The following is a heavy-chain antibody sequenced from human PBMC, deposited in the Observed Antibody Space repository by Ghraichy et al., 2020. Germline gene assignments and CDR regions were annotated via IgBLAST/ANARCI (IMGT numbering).Heavy chain of an antibody. CDR2: INPNSGGT. CDR1: GYTFTGYY. D-gene: IGHD5-18*01. Sequence: ASVKVSCKASGYTFTGYYMHWVRQAPGQGLEWMGWINPNSGGTNYAQKFQGRVTMTRDTSISTAYMELSRLRSDDTAVYYCARKRDTAMARDYYYYGMDVWGQGTTVTVSS. J-gene: IGHJ6*02. V-gene: IGHV1-2*02. CDR3: ARKRDTAMARDYYYYGMDV.